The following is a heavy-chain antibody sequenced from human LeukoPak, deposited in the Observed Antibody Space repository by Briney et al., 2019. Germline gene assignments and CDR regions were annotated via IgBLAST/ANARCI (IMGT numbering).Heavy chain of an antibody. CDR2: ISGSGGST. D-gene: IGHD4-11*01. Sequence: PGGSLRLSCAASGFTFSSYAMSWVRQAPGKGLEWVSAISGSGGSTYYADSVKGRFTISRDNSKNTLYLQMNSLRAEDTAVYYCAKDSSHDYSNYGGDMAFDIWGQGTMVTVSS. J-gene: IGHJ3*02. CDR1: GFTFSSYA. CDR3: AKDSSHDYSNYGGDMAFDI. V-gene: IGHV3-23*01.